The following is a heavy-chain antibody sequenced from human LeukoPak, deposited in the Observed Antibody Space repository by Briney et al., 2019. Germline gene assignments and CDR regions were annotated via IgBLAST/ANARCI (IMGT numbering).Heavy chain of an antibody. V-gene: IGHV1-8*01. Sequence: ASVKVSCKASGYTFTSYDIHWVRQATGQGLEWMGWMNPNSGNTGYAQKFQGRVTMTRNTSISTAYMELSSLRSEDTAVYYCARGGKIVVVAATRYNWFDPWGQGTLVTVSS. CDR3: ARGGKIVVVAATRYNWFDP. D-gene: IGHD2-15*01. J-gene: IGHJ5*02. CDR2: MNPNSGNT. CDR1: GYTFTSYD.